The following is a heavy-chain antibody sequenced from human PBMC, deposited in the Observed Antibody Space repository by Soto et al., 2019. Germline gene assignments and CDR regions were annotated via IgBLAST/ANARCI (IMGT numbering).Heavy chain of an antibody. CDR2: INHSGST. Sequence: SETLSLTCAVYGGSLSGYYWSWIRQPPGKGLEWIGEINHSGSTNYNPSLKSRVTISVDTSKNQFSLKLSSVTAADTAVYYCASASGRPRYFRPLTGLDVWGQGTTVTVSS. D-gene: IGHD3-9*01. CDR1: GGSLSGYY. CDR3: ASASGRPRYFRPLTGLDV. V-gene: IGHV4-34*01. J-gene: IGHJ6*02.